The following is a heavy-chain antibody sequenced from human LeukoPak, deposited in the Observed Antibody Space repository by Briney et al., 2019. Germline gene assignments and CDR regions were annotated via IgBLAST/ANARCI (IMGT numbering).Heavy chain of an antibody. CDR1: GFTFSSYG. CDR2: IWYDGTKK. Sequence: GRSLRLSCVASGFTFSSYGMHWVRQAPGKGLQWVAVIWYDGTKKYYVDSVKGRFTISRDNSKNTLYLQMNSLRAEDTAVYYCARDPEEWELLVWELDYWGQGTLVTVSS. D-gene: IGHD1-26*01. CDR3: ARDPEEWELLVWELDY. J-gene: IGHJ4*02. V-gene: IGHV3-33*01.